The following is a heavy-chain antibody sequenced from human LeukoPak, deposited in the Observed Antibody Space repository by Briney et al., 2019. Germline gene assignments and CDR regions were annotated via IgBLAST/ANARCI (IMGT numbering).Heavy chain of an antibody. CDR1: GFTFSSYS. CDR2: IYYSGST. Sequence: GSLRLSCAASGFTFSSYSMNWVRQAPGKGLEWIGSIYYSGSTYYNPPLKSRVTISVDKSTNQFSLKLSSVTAADTAVYYCARGLSVGSSWPYYFDYWGQGTLVTVSS. V-gene: IGHV4-39*07. D-gene: IGHD6-13*01. J-gene: IGHJ4*02. CDR3: ARGLSVGSSWPYYFDY.